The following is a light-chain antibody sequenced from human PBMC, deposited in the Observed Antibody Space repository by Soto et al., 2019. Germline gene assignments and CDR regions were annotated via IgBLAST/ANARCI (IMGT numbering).Light chain of an antibody. J-gene: IGLJ1*01. CDR3: SSYTTSSTLV. V-gene: IGLV2-14*01. Sequence: QSALTQPASVSGSPGQSITISCTGTSSDVGAYNYVSWYQQRPGKAPQLRIYEVSYRPSGISNRFSGSKSDNTASLTISGLQAEHEADYYCSSYTTSSTLVFGTGTKLTVL. CDR1: SSDVGAYNY. CDR2: EVS.